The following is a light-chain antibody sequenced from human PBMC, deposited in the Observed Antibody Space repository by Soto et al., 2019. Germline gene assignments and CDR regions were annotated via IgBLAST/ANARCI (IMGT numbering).Light chain of an antibody. CDR2: EVS. CDR3: SSYTSTSTWV. J-gene: IGLJ1*01. Sequence: QSALTQPASMSGSPGQSITISCTGTSSDVGGYTYVSWYQQHPGKAPKLMIYEVSNRPSGVSNRFSGSKSGNTASLTISGLQAEDEADYYCSSYTSTSTWVFGSGTKLTVL. V-gene: IGLV2-14*01. CDR1: SSDVGGYTY.